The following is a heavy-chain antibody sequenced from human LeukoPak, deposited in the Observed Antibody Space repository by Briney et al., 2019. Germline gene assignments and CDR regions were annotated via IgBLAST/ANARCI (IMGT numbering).Heavy chain of an antibody. CDR3: ARHLLGYIDGPAPYYMDS. J-gene: IGHJ4*02. CDR2: IIPIFGTA. Sequence: GASVKVSCKASGGTFSSYAISWVRQAPGQGLEWMGGIIPIFGTANYAQKFQGRVTITADESTSTAYMELSSLRSEDTAVYYCARHLLGYIDGPAPYYMDSWGQGILVAVSS. D-gene: IGHD5-18*01. V-gene: IGHV1-69*13. CDR1: GGTFSSYA.